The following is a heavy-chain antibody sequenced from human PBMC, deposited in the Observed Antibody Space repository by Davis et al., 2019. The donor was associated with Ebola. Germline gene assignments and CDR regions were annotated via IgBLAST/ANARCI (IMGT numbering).Heavy chain of an antibody. D-gene: IGHD6-13*01. V-gene: IGHV1-46*01. Sequence: AVSVKVSCKASGYTFTSYYMHWVRQAPGQGLEWMGIINPSGGSTSYAQKFQGRVTMTRDTSTSTVYMELSSLRSEDTAVYYCARGIAAAGSFYYYYYGMDVWGQGTTVTVSS. CDR1: GYTFTSYY. J-gene: IGHJ6*02. CDR3: ARGIAAAGSFYYYYYGMDV. CDR2: INPSGGST.